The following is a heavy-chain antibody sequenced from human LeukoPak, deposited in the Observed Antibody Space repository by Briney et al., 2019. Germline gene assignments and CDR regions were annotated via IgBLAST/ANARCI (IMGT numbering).Heavy chain of an antibody. CDR1: GFTFSSYG. J-gene: IGHJ4*02. D-gene: IGHD6-19*01. CDR2: IWYDGSNK. V-gene: IGHV3-33*01. CDR3: ARDLAVAGTPYYFDY. Sequence: GGSLRLSCAASGFTFSSYGMHWVRQAPGKGLEWVAVIWYDGSNKYYADSVKGRFTISRDNSKSTLYLQMNSLRAEDTAVYYCARDLAVAGTPYYFDYWGQGTLVTVSS.